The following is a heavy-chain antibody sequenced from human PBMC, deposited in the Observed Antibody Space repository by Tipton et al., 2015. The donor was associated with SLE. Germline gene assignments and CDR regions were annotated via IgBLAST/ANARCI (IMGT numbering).Heavy chain of an antibody. CDR3: ARGVGGAEWYYRYYMDRYYMGV. CDR1: GGSVSSGPYY. CDR2: IYNSGST. D-gene: IGHD1-26*01. J-gene: IGHJ6*03. V-gene: IGHV4-39*07. Sequence: TLSLTCAVSGGSVSSGPYYWSWIRQPPGKGPEWIGSIYNSGSTYYNPSLKSRATLSIDTSKNQFSLKMSSVTAADTAVYYCARGVGGAEWYYRYYMDRYYMGVWGKGTTVIVSS.